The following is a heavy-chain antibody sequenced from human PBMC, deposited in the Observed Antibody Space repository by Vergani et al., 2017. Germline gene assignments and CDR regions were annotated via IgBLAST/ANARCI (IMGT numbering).Heavy chain of an antibody. D-gene: IGHD6-13*01. J-gene: IGHJ4*02. CDR1: GFTFSNYA. V-gene: IGHV3-23*04. CDR3: AKSTSRLPAAGTEFDH. CDR2: ISGDSGET. Sequence: VQLVESGGGVVQPGGSLRLSCAASGFTFSNYAMSWVRQTPGKGLEWVSVISGDSGETEYGDSVKGRFVISRDNSKNMINLEMKSLRGEDTAVYFCAKSTSRLPAAGTEFDHWGQGTRVTVSS.